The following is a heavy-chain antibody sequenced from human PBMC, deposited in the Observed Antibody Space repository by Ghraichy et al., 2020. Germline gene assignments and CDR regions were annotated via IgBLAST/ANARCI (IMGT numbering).Heavy chain of an antibody. V-gene: IGHV3-53*01. D-gene: IGHD4-17*01. J-gene: IGHJ4*02. CDR1: GFTVSRNY. Sequence: GESLHISCAASGFTVSRNYMNWVRQAPGKGLEWVSVIYSVGSTYYADSVKGRFTISRDNSKNTLFLQVNSLRAEDTAVYYCARGSYGDYLDYWGQGTLGTVSS. CDR2: IYSVGST. CDR3: ARGSYGDYLDY.